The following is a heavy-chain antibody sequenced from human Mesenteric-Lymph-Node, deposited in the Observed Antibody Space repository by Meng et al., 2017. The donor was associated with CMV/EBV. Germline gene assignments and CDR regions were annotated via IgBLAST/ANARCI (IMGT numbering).Heavy chain of an antibody. CDR1: GGSISSSSYY. D-gene: IGHD6-13*01. CDR2: IYYSGST. Sequence: GSLRLSCIVSGGSISSSSYYWGWIRQPPGKGLEWIGSIYYSGSTYYNPSLKSRVTISVDTSKNQFSLKLSSVTAADTAVYFCARDSGRARTSSWYYYFDNWGRGALVTVSS. J-gene: IGHJ4*02. CDR3: ARDSGRARTSSWYYYFDN. V-gene: IGHV4-39*07.